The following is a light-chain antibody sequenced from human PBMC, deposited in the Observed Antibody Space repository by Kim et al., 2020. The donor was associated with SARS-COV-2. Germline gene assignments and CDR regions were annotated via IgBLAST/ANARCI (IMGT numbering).Light chain of an antibody. V-gene: IGLV3-1*01. J-gene: IGLJ3*02. CDR3: QAWDSSTEV. CDR2: QGA. CDR1: KLGDKY. Sequence: SVSPGQTASITCSGDKLGDKYPCWYQQKPGQSPVLLIYQGAKRPSGIPERFSGSSSGNTATLTISVTQAMDEADYYCQAWDSSTEVFGGGTQLTVL.